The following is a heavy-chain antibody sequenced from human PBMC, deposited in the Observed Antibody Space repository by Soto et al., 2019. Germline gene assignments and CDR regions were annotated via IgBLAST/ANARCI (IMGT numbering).Heavy chain of an antibody. D-gene: IGHD3-10*01. Sequence: SQTLSFTCAISGDSVSSNSAAWNWIRQSPSRGLEWLGRTYYRSKWYNDYAVSVKSRITINPDTSKNQFSLQLNSVTPEDTAVYYCARDEMGRSSDRVTFDPWGQGTLVTVSS. CDR2: TYYRSKWYN. V-gene: IGHV6-1*01. CDR1: GDSVSSNSAA. CDR3: ARDEMGRSSDRVTFDP. J-gene: IGHJ5*02.